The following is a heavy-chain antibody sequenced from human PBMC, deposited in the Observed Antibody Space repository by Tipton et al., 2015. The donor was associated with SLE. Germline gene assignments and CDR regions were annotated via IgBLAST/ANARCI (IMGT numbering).Heavy chain of an antibody. CDR1: GFTVSSYA. CDR2: ISYDGSNK. V-gene: IGHV3-30*04. Sequence: SLRLSCAASGFTVSSYAMHWVRQAPGKGLEWVAVISYDGSNKYYADSVKGRFTISRDNSKNTLYLQMNSLRAEDTAVYYCATDVWYYYYGMDVWGQGTTVTVSS. J-gene: IGHJ6*02. CDR3: ATDVWYYYYGMDV. D-gene: IGHD2-21*01.